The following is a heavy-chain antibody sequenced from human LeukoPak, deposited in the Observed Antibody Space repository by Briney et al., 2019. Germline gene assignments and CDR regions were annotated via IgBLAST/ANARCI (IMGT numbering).Heavy chain of an antibody. Sequence: SETLSLTCTVSGGSIRSSYYSWSWIRQPPGKGLDWIGYVFYTGSTNYNPSLRSRVTISVDRSKNQFSLNLSSVTAADTAVYYCARADCGRDCYPFDYWGQGTLVTVSS. V-gene: IGHV4-61*01. D-gene: IGHD2-21*02. CDR1: GGSIRSSYYS. CDR2: VFYTGST. J-gene: IGHJ4*02. CDR3: ARADCGRDCYPFDY.